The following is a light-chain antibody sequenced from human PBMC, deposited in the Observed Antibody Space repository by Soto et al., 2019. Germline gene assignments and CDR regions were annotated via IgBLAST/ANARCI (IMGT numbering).Light chain of an antibody. J-gene: IGKJ1*01. CDR1: QSISSY. V-gene: IGKV1-39*01. Sequence: IHITHSPSSLSPSVVYRCTMTCLSSQSISSYLNWYQQKPGKAPELLIYAASTLQSGVPSRFSGSGSGTDFTLTISCLQSEDFATYSCQQYYSFPWTFGQGTKLDIK. CDR3: QQYYSFPWT. CDR2: AAS.